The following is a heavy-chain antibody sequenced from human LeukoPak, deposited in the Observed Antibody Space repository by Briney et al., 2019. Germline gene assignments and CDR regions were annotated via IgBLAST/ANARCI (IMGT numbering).Heavy chain of an antibody. D-gene: IGHD3-22*01. Sequence: AGGSLRLSCAASGFTFSSYAMSWVRQAPGKGLKWVSAISGSGGSTYYADSVKGRFTISRDNSKNTLYLQMNSLRAEDAAVYYCAKDLLATSLDSSGYIQDYWGQGTLVTVSS. CDR3: AKDLLATSLDSSGYIQDY. V-gene: IGHV3-23*01. CDR2: ISGSGGST. CDR1: GFTFSSYA. J-gene: IGHJ4*02.